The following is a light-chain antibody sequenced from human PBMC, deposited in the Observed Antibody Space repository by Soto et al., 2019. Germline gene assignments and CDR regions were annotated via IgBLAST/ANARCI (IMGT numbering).Light chain of an antibody. CDR2: GNS. CDR3: QSYDSSLSGSRV. Sequence: QSVLTQPPSVSGAPGQRVTISCTGSSSNIGAGYDVHWYQQLPGPAPKLLIYGNSNRPSGVPERFSGSKSGTSASLAITGLHAEDEADYYCQSYDSSLSGSRVFGTGTKLTVL. J-gene: IGLJ1*01. V-gene: IGLV1-40*01. CDR1: SSNIGAGYD.